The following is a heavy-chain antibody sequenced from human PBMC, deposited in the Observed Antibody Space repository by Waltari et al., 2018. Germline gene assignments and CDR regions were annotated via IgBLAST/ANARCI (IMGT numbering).Heavy chain of an antibody. Sequence: QLHLQESGPGLVKPSETLSLTCTVSVCSISSYYWSWLRQPPGKGLEWIGYIYYSGRTKYNAALKSRVTISGDTSKNQVSLKMSYGTGEETAVYYWARGSGWYDHDYMDVWGKGTTVTVSS. D-gene: IGHD6-19*01. V-gene: IGHV4-59*01. J-gene: IGHJ6*03. CDR3: ARGSGWYDHDYMDV. CDR1: VCSISSYY. CDR2: IYYSGRT.